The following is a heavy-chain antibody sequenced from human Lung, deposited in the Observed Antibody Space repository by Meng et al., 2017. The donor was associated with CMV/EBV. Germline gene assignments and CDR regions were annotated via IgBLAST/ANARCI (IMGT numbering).Heavy chain of an antibody. Sequence: GESXRLSCAASGFIFSNYAMTWVRQAPGKGLEWVSGISGIGGSIYYAESVKGRFAISRDNSRNTLYLQMNNLRAEDTAKYYCAKIGYCSTASCNTWGYFDYWXQGTLVTVSS. D-gene: IGHD2-2*02. J-gene: IGHJ4*02. V-gene: IGHV3-23*01. CDR1: GFIFSNYA. CDR2: ISGIGGSI. CDR3: AKIGYCSTASCNTWGYFDY.